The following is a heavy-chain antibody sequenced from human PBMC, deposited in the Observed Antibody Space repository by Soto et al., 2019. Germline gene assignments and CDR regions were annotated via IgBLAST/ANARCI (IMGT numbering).Heavy chain of an antibody. V-gene: IGHV1-18*01. D-gene: IGHD2-15*01. Sequence: QVQLVQSGAEVKKPGASVKVSCKASGYTFINYGISWVRQAPGQGLEWMGWISAYNGNTNYAQKLQGRVTMTIDTSTSTAYMEVRSLRSDDTAVYYCARDRFYCSGGSCYSCWFDPWGQGTLVTVSS. J-gene: IGHJ5*02. CDR1: GYTFINYG. CDR3: ARDRFYCSGGSCYSCWFDP. CDR2: ISAYNGNT.